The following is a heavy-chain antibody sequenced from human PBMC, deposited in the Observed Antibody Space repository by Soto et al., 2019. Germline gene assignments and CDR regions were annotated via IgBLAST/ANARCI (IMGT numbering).Heavy chain of an antibody. CDR3: AREGAGPKGSSSWPDDAFDI. CDR2: ISYSGST. Sequence: QVQLQESGPGLVKPSQTLSLTCTVSGGSIRSGGYYWSWIRQHPGKGLEWIGYISYSGSTYYNPSLKSRVTISVDTSKNQFSLKLSSVTAADTAVYYCAREGAGPKGSSSWPDDAFDIWGQGIMVTVSS. V-gene: IGHV4-31*03. D-gene: IGHD6-13*01. J-gene: IGHJ3*02. CDR1: GGSIRSGGYY.